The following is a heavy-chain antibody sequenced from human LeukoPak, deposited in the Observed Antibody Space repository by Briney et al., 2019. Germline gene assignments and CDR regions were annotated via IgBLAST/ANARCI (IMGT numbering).Heavy chain of an antibody. CDR1: GFTFSSYA. CDR2: ISYSDGST. D-gene: IGHD2-15*01. CDR3: AKDGGYGLYYYYYYMDV. Sequence: PGGSLRLSCAASGFTFSSYAMSWVRQAPGKGQEWVSVISYSDGSTNYADSVKGRFTISRDNSKNTLYLQMNSLRAEDTAVYYCAKDGGYGLYYYYYYMDVWGKGTTVTVSS. J-gene: IGHJ6*03. V-gene: IGHV3-23*01.